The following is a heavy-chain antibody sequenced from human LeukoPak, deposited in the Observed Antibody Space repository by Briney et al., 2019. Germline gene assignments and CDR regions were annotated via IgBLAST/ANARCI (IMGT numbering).Heavy chain of an antibody. Sequence: ASVKVSCKASGYTFTSYYMHWVRQAPGQGLERMGIINPSGGSTSYAQKFQGRVTMTRGTSTSTAYMELSRLRSDDTAVYYCARDVWYYYDSSGYYPAMDYWGQGTLVTVSS. D-gene: IGHD3-22*01. CDR3: ARDVWYYYDSSGYYPAMDY. V-gene: IGHV1-46*01. J-gene: IGHJ4*02. CDR1: GYTFTSYY. CDR2: INPSGGST.